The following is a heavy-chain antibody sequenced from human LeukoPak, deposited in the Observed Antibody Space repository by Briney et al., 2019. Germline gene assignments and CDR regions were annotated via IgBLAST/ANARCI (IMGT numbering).Heavy chain of an antibody. CDR3: ARDPRNVGLAP. V-gene: IGHV3-74*01. Sequence: GGSLGLSCVASGFSLSGYWMYWVRQAPGKGLMYISRNNGDGSTTNYADVVKGRFTMSRDNVKNTLYLQMNSLRVEDTAVYYCARDPRNVGLAPWGQGTLVTVSS. J-gene: IGHJ5*02. CDR1: GFSLSGYW. CDR2: NNGDGSTT. D-gene: IGHD2-15*01.